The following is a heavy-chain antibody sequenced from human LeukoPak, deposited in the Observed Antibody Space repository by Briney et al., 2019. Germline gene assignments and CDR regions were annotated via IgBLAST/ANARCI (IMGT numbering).Heavy chain of an antibody. V-gene: IGHV4-59*08. J-gene: IGHJ5*02. D-gene: IGHD6-19*01. CDR3: ARVRIAVAGTGNWFDP. Sequence: SETLSLTCTVSGGSITTYFWSWIRQPPGKGLEWIGYIYYIGSTNYNPSLKSRVTISVDTSKNQFSLKLSSVTAADTAVYYCARVRIAVAGTGNWFDPWGQGTLVTVSS. CDR1: GGSITTYF. CDR2: IYYIGST.